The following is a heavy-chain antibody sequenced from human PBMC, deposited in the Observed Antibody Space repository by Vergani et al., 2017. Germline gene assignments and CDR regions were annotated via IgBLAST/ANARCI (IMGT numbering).Heavy chain of an antibody. CDR2: IYHSGST. J-gene: IGHJ4*02. Sequence: QVQLQESGPGLVKPSETLSLTCTVSGYSISSGYYWGWLRQPPGKGLEWIGSIYHSGSTYYNPSLKRRVTISVDTSQNQFSLKLSSVTAADTAVYYCAREVKYCSSTSCPFDYWGQGTLVTVSS. CDR3: AREVKYCSSTSCPFDY. D-gene: IGHD2-2*01. V-gene: IGHV4-38-2*02. CDR1: GYSISSGYY.